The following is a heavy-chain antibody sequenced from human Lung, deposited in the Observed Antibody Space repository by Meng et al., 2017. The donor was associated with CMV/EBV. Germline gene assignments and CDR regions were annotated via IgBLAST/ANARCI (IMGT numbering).Heavy chain of an antibody. J-gene: IGHJ4*02. Sequence: ESXKISXAASGFTVTRNWMTWVRQAPGKGLEWVANINEDGTDKNYLDSVKGRFTISRDNVKKSVYLQMNTLRGEETAVYYCARPIEGIRETLDYWGQGTLVTVSS. V-gene: IGHV3-7*01. D-gene: IGHD3-10*01. CDR2: INEDGTDK. CDR3: ARPIEGIRETLDY. CDR1: GFTVTRNW.